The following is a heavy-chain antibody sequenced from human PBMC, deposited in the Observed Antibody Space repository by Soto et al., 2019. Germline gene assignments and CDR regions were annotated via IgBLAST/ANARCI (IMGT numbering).Heavy chain of an antibody. D-gene: IGHD6-19*01. CDR1: GFSLSSTRMA. CDR3: AHNVVAGLGYYFDY. J-gene: IGHJ4*02. CDR2: IYWDDDK. V-gene: IGHV2-5*02. Sequence: QITLKESGPTLVKPTQTLTLTCTFSGFSLSSTRMAVGWIRQPPGKALEWLALIYWDDDKRYSPFLKSMLTITKDTSKYQVVLTMSNMDPVDTARYYCAHNVVAGLGYYFDYWGQGTLVTVSS.